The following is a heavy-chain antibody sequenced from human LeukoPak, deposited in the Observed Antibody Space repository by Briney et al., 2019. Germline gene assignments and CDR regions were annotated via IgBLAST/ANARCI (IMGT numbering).Heavy chain of an antibody. J-gene: IGHJ4*02. V-gene: IGHV1-69*04. D-gene: IGHD2-15*01. Sequence: SVKVSCKASGDTFIPYTFSWMRQAPGQGLEWIGRIIPSLDVANYAHKFQGRVTLSVDRDTATTYMEVTSLRSEDTAIYYCARDHCSPGTCLGGHWGQGTLVTVSS. CDR1: GDTFIPYT. CDR3: ARDHCSPGTCLGGH. CDR2: IIPSLDVA.